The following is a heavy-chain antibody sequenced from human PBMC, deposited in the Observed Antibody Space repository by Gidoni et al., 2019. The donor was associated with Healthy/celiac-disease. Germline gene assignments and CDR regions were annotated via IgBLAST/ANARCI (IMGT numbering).Heavy chain of an antibody. J-gene: IGHJ4*02. V-gene: IGHV1-46*01. CDR1: GYTFTSYY. CDR3: ARGGGEMATINY. Sequence: QVQLVQSGAEVKKPGASVKVSCKASGYTFTSYYMHWVRQAPGQGLEWMGIINPSGGSTSYAQKFLGRVTMTRDTSTSTVYMELGSLRSEDTAVYYCARGGGEMATINYWGQGTLVTVSS. D-gene: IGHD5-12*01. CDR2: INPSGGST.